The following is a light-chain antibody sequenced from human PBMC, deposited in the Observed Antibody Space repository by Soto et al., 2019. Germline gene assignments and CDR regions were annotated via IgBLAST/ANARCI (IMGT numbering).Light chain of an antibody. J-gene: IGKJ1*01. CDR2: DAS. CDR3: QQYNSYLTWT. Sequence: DIQMTQSPSTLSASVGGRVTITCRASQSISYWLAWYQQKPGKAPKLLIYDASSLESGVPSRFSGSGSGTEFTLTISSLQPDDFATYYCQQYNSYLTWTFGQGTKVDIK. V-gene: IGKV1-5*01. CDR1: QSISYW.